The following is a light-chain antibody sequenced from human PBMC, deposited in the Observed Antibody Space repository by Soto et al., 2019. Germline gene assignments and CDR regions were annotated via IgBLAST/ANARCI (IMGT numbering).Light chain of an antibody. CDR3: QPGVILVP. Sequence: TLSVAPGGRGTLSSRASQSVGSNLAWYQKQPGLAPRVLIYDASTRATVIPARFSGSGSGTDFTLTIFLLAADDLPVYCCQPGVILVPSGGGTNVAIK. CDR1: QSVGSN. J-gene: IGKJ3*01. V-gene: IGKV3-15*01. CDR2: DAS.